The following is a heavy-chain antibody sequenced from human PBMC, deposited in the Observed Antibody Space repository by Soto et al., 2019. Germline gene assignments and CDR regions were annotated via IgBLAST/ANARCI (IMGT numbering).Heavy chain of an antibody. D-gene: IGHD6-6*01. V-gene: IGHV3-49*04. CDR3: TREGYSSSTYYYYYGMDV. CDR1: GFTFGDYA. J-gene: IGHJ6*02. CDR2: IRSKAYGGTT. Sequence: GGSLRLSCTASGFTFGDYAMSWVRQAPGKGLEWVGFIRSKAYGGTTEYAASVKGRFTISRDDSKSIAYLQMNSLKTEDTAVYYCTREGYSSSTYYYYYGMDVWGQGTTVTVS.